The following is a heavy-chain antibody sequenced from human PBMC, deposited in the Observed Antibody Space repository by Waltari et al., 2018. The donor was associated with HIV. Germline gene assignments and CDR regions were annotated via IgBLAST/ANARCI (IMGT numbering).Heavy chain of an antibody. J-gene: IGHJ5*02. D-gene: IGHD3-10*01. CDR1: GGSISSSSYY. Sequence: QLQLQESGPGLVKPSETLSLTCTVSGGSISSSSYYWGWIRQPPGKGLEWIGSIYYSGSTCYNPSLKSRVTISVDTSKNQFSLKLSSVTAADTAVYYCARQSSYLGFALNWFDPWGQGTLVTVSS. CDR3: ARQSSYLGFALNWFDP. CDR2: IYYSGST. V-gene: IGHV4-39*01.